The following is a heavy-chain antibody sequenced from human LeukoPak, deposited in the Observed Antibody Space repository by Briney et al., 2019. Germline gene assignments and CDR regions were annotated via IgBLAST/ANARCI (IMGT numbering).Heavy chain of an antibody. V-gene: IGHV4-38-2*01. CDR2: IYHTGTT. Sequence: PAETLSLTCDVSGYSISSGYSWGWIRQPPGKGLEWIGSIYHTGTTYYNPSLKSRLTISVDTSKNQFSLKMTSVTAADTAVYYCARSERIIMILGGAFDIWGQGTVVTVSS. CDR1: GYSISSGYS. D-gene: IGHD3-22*01. J-gene: IGHJ3*02. CDR3: ARSERIIMILGGAFDI.